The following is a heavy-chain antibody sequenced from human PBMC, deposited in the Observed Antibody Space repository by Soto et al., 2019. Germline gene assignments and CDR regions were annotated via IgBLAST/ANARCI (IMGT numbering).Heavy chain of an antibody. J-gene: IGHJ4*02. CDR3: ARGNEYSSSWHGESFDY. Sequence: SVKVSCKASGGTFSSYAISWVRQAPGQGLEWMGGIIPIFGTANYAQKFQGRVTITADESTSTAYMELSGLRSEDTAVYYCARGNEYSSSWHGESFDYWGQGTLVTVSS. D-gene: IGHD6-13*01. CDR2: IIPIFGTA. V-gene: IGHV1-69*13. CDR1: GGTFSSYA.